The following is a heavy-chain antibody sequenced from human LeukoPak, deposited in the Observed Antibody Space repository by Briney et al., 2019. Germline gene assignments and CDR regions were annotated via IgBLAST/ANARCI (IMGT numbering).Heavy chain of an antibody. D-gene: IGHD5-12*01. J-gene: IGHJ4*02. CDR1: GFPLSSYW. Sequence: GSLRLSCAASGFPLSSYWKHWVRLAPGKGLVWVSRINSDGSSTGYADSVKGRFTISRDTAKNTLYLQMNSLRAEDTAVYYCARDHGGYTNDYWGQGTLVTVSS. V-gene: IGHV3-74*01. CDR3: ARDHGGYTNDY. CDR2: INSDGSST.